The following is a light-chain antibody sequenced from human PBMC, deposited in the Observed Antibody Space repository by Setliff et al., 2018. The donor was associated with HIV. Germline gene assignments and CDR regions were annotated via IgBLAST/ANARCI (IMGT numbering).Light chain of an antibody. Sequence: QSALTQPASVSGSPGQWITISCTGTSSDVGGLNYVSWYQQQPGKAPQLLIYDVITRPSGGSDRFSASKSGNTASLTISGLQADDEADYYCSSYTSSSTWVFGGGTKVTVL. J-gene: IGLJ3*02. V-gene: IGLV2-14*03. CDR3: SSYTSSSTWV. CDR1: SSDVGGLNY. CDR2: DVI.